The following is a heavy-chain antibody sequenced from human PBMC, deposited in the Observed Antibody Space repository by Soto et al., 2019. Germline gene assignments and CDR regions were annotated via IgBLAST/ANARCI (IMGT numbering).Heavy chain of an antibody. D-gene: IGHD5-12*01. J-gene: IGHJ4*02. CDR3: AFFLGGWATWIVFDF. Sequence: PSETLSLTCTVSGGSISSGGYYWSWIRQHPGKGLERIGYIYYSGSTYYNPPLKSRVTISVDTSKNQFSLKLSSVTAADTAVYYCAFFLGGWATWIVFDFCGQGTLVPVSS. CDR1: GGSISSGGYY. V-gene: IGHV4-31*03. CDR2: IYYSGST.